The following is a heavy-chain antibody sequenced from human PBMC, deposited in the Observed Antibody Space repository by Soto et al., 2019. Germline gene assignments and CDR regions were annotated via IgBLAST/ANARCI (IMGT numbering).Heavy chain of an antibody. D-gene: IGHD1-1*01. Sequence: QVQLQQWGAGLLKPSETLSLTCAVYGESFSGYYWSWIRQPPGKGLEWIGEINHSGSTNYNPSLKSRVXXSXDRXKNQFSLKLSSVTAADTAVYYCARGRNLGGTYLDYWGQGTLVTVSS. J-gene: IGHJ4*02. CDR1: GESFSGYY. CDR2: INHSGST. CDR3: ARGRNLGGTYLDY. V-gene: IGHV4-34*01.